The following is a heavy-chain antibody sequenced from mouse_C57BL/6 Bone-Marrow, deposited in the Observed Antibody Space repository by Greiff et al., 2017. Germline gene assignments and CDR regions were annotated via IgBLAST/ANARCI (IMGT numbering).Heavy chain of an antibody. V-gene: IGHV1-69*01. D-gene: IGHD2-3*01. J-gene: IGHJ4*01. Sequence: QVQLQQPGAELVMPGASVKLSCKASGYTFTSYWMHWVKQRPGQGLEWIGEIDPSDSYTNYNQKFKGKSTLTVDKSSSTAYMQLSSLTSKDSAVYYCARGWLLPAMDYWGQGTSVTVSA. CDR2: IDPSDSYT. CDR3: ARGWLLPAMDY. CDR1: GYTFTSYW.